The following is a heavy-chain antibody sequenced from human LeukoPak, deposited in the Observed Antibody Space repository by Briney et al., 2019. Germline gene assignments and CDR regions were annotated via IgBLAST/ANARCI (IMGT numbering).Heavy chain of an antibody. J-gene: IGHJ4*02. Sequence: SETLSLTCTVSGGSISSSTYYWGWIRQPPGKGLQWIGSIYYSGNTYYNPSLKSRVTLSVDTSKNQFSLKLSSVTAADTAVYYCARQEYYYDSGGYFYQWGQGTPVTVSA. CDR2: IYYSGNT. CDR3: ARQEYYYDSGGYFYQ. D-gene: IGHD3-22*01. CDR1: GGSISSSTYY. V-gene: IGHV4-39*01.